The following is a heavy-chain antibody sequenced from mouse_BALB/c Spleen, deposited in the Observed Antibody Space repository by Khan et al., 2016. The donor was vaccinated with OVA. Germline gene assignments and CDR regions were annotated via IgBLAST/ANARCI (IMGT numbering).Heavy chain of an antibody. Sequence: QVQLQQSGPGLVQPSQSLSITCTVSGFSLTNYSVHWVRQSPGKGLEWLGVIWSAGSTDYNAAFISRLTIRKDNSRSQVFFKMNSLQPNDTARYYCARRGYGYGRGALFAYWGQGTLVTVSA. D-gene: IGHD2-2*01. CDR2: IWSAGST. CDR3: ARRGYGYGRGALFAY. V-gene: IGHV2-2*02. J-gene: IGHJ3*01. CDR1: GFSLTNYS.